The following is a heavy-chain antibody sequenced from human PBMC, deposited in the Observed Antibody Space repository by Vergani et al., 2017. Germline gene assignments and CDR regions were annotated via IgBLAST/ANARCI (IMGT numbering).Heavy chain of an antibody. V-gene: IGHV3-33*01. J-gene: IGHJ4*02. CDR2: IWYDGSNK. CDR1: GFTFSSYG. CDR3: ARNPESGSYYFDY. D-gene: IGHD1-26*01. Sequence: QVQLVESGGGVVQPGRSLRLSCAASGFTFSSYGMHWVRQAPGKGLEWVAVIWYDGSNKYYEDSVKGRFTISREKSKNTLYLQMNSLRAEDTAVYYCARNPESGSYYFDYWGQGTLVTVSS.